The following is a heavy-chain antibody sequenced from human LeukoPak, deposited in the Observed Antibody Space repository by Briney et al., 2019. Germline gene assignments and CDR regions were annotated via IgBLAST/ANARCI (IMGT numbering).Heavy chain of an antibody. D-gene: IGHD3-3*01. V-gene: IGHV3-48*01. CDR2: ITDTGGV. J-gene: IGHJ5*02. CDR3: ARDPDFWSGYYKVAWFDP. CDR1: GFTFSTYN. Sequence: GGSLRLSCAASGFTFSTYNMNWVRQAPGKGREWLSFITDTGGVQYADSVKGRFTISRDNAKKSLYLQMNSLRAEDTAVYYCARDPDFWSGYYKVAWFDPWGQGTPVTVSS.